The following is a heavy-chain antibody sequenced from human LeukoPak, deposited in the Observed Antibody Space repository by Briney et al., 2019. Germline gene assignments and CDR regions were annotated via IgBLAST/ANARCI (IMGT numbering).Heavy chain of an antibody. CDR3: AAGRPYSLLDY. Sequence: ASVKVSCTVSGSSLSELSLYWVRQAPGKGLEWMGGFDVIDSETFYAQKFQGRLTMTENSSTDTAYMKLRSLTSDDTALYYCAAGRPYSLLDYWGQGTLVTVSS. J-gene: IGHJ4*02. CDR1: GSSLSELS. CDR2: FDVIDSET. D-gene: IGHD5-18*01. V-gene: IGHV1-24*01.